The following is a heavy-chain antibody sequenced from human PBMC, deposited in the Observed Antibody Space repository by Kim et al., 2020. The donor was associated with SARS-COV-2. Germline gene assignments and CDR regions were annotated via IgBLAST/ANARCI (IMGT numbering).Heavy chain of an antibody. D-gene: IGHD3-10*01. V-gene: IGHV3-23*01. CDR2: ITASGDST. CDR1: GFTFNNYA. J-gene: IGHJ3*02. Sequence: GGSLRLSCAASGFTFNNYAMTWVRQAPGKGLEWVSPITASGDSTYYADSVKGRFTISRDNTKNTLYLQLNSLRAEDTAIYYCAKMMVRTTYDIWGLGTLVTVYS. CDR3: AKMMVRTTYDI.